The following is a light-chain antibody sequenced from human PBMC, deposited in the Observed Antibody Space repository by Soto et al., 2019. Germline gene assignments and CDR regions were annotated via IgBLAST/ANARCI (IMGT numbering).Light chain of an antibody. V-gene: IGKV3-11*01. Sequence: EVVLTQSPATLSLSPGERATLSCRASENVRTFVDWYQQKPGQAPRLLMFGASNRATGIPARFSGSGSGTDFTLTISNPEPEDFAVYYCQQHSHWPPWTFGQGTKVDIK. CDR3: QQHSHWPPWT. J-gene: IGKJ1*01. CDR1: ENVRTF. CDR2: GAS.